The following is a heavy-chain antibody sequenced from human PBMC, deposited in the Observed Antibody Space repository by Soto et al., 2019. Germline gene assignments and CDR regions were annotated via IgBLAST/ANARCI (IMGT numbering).Heavy chain of an antibody. J-gene: IGHJ4*02. CDR2: SKNKADSYTT. CDR3: TVWRSGNDFGAS. CDR1: GFTFRDHY. Sequence: EVQLVESGGGLVQPGGSLRLSCAASGFTFRDHYMDWVRQAPGKGLEWVGRSKNKADSYTTEYAASVKGRFTISRDGSKDSLFLQMNRLKTADTDVYYCTVWRSGNDFGASWGQGILVTVSS. V-gene: IGHV3-72*01. D-gene: IGHD3-10*01.